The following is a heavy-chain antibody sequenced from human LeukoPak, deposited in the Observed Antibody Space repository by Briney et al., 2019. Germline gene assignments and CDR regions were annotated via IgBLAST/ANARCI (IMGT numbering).Heavy chain of an antibody. V-gene: IGHV3-30*18. J-gene: IGHJ4*02. CDR1: GFTFSSYG. Sequence: GGSLRLSCAASGFTFSSYGMHWVRQAPGKGLEWVAVISYDGSNKYYADSVKGRITISRDNSKNTLYPQMNSLRAEDTAVYYCANGNFGSDWGQGTLVTVSS. CDR3: ANGNFGSD. D-gene: IGHD3-10*01. CDR2: ISYDGSNK.